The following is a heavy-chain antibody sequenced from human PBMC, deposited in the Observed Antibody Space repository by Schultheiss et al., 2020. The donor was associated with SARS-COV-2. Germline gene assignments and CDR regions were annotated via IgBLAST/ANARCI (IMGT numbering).Heavy chain of an antibody. V-gene: IGHV4-30-4*07. D-gene: IGHD5-18*01. CDR3: ARGDVDTGGMDV. J-gene: IGHJ6*02. Sequence: SQTLSLTCAVYGGSFSGYSWSWIRQPPGKGLEWIGYIYYSGSTSYNPSLKSRVSISVDTSKNQFSLKLSSVTAADTAVYYCARGDVDTGGMDVWGQGTTVTVSS. CDR2: IYYSGST. CDR1: GGSFSGYS.